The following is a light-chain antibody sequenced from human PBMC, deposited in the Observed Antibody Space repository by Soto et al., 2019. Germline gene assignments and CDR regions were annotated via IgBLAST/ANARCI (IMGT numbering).Light chain of an antibody. CDR3: QQYGTSPVT. V-gene: IGKV3-20*01. J-gene: IGKJ4*02. Sequence: EIVLTQSPGTLSLSPGDRASLSCRASQSVNDNYFAWYQQKPGQDPRLLIYGASSRATGIPDRFSGSESGKDSNLTSSRLEPEGFAVYYCQQYGTSPVTFGGGTKVEIK. CDR2: GAS. CDR1: QSVNDNY.